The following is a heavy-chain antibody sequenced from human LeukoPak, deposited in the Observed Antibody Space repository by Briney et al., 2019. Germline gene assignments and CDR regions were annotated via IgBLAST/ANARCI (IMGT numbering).Heavy chain of an antibody. J-gene: IGHJ5*02. D-gene: IGHD6-13*01. V-gene: IGHV3-23*01. CDR2: ISDTGGSA. CDR1: GFTFRSYA. Sequence: GGSLRLSCAASGFTFRSYAMNWVRQAPGKGLEWVSAISDTGGSAYYAASVKGRFTISRDNSKNTLYLQINSLRAEDTAVYYCAKTYGSSWFPFDPWGQGTLVTVSS. CDR3: AKTYGSSWFPFDP.